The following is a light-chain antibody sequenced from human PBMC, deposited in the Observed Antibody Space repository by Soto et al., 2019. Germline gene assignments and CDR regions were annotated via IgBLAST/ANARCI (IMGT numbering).Light chain of an antibody. CDR1: QTMTRAY. Sequence: DILLIQSPGTLSVSPGERATLSCLASQTMTRAYLAWYQQKPGKAPRLLIYGASSRDSGIPERFSGSGSETEFTLTISSLEPEDFAVYYCQQRSNWPLTFGGGTKVDIK. J-gene: IGKJ4*02. CDR3: QQRSNWPLT. CDR2: GAS. V-gene: IGKV3D-20*02.